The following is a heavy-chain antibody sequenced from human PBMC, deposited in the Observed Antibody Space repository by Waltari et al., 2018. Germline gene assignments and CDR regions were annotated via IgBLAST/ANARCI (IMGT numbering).Heavy chain of an antibody. Sequence: QVQLQQWGAGLLKPSETLSLTCAVYGGSFSGYCWSWNRQPPGKGLEWIGEINHSGSTNYNPSLKSRVTISVDTSKNQFSLKLSSVTAADTAVYYCARGLLTGYYTDAFDIWGQGTMVTVSS. CDR2: INHSGST. CDR1: GGSFSGYC. V-gene: IGHV4-34*01. J-gene: IGHJ3*02. CDR3: ARGLLTGYYTDAFDI. D-gene: IGHD3-9*01.